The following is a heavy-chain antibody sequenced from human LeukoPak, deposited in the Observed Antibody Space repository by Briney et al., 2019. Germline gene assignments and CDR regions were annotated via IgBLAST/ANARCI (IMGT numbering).Heavy chain of an antibody. CDR1: GFTFSNFA. V-gene: IGHV3-23*01. D-gene: IGHD1-26*01. J-gene: IGHJ4*02. CDR2: IRGDASST. Sequence: GRSLRLSCAASGFTFSNFAMSWVRQAPGKGLEWVSVIRGDASSTYYADSMQGRFTISRDNSKNTLYLQMSSLRVEDTALYYCAAHRYSGIYPYYFDYWGQGALVTVSS. CDR3: AAHRYSGIYPYYFDY.